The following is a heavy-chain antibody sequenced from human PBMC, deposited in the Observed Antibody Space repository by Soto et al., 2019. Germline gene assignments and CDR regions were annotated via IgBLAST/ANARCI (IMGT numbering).Heavy chain of an antibody. D-gene: IGHD3-10*02. CDR1: SGSISNSNW. CDR2: IYQSGSA. J-gene: IGHJ4*02. V-gene: IGHV4-4*02. Sequence: QVQVQESGPGLVKPSGTLSLTCAVSSGSISNSNWWSWVRQSPGKGLEWIGEIYQSGSAKYNPSLKSRVAISVDKSNNQFSLQLSSVTAADTAVYYCARGHCPGSSCQEYWGQGTLVTVAS. CDR3: ARGHCPGSSCQEY.